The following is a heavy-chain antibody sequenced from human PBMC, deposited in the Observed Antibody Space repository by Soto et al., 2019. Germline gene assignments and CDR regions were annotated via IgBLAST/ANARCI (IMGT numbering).Heavy chain of an antibody. D-gene: IGHD2-2*01. J-gene: IGHJ6*02. CDR2: ISSSSSIT. CDR1: GFIFRSYS. CDR3: ARDQDIVVAPGAYGMDV. V-gene: IGHV3-48*02. Sequence: GGSLRLSCAASGFIFRSYSMNWVRQVPGKGLEWLSYISSSSSITYYADSVKGRFTVSRDNAKNSLYLQMNSLRDEDTAVYYCARDQDIVVAPGAYGMDVWGQGTTVTVSS.